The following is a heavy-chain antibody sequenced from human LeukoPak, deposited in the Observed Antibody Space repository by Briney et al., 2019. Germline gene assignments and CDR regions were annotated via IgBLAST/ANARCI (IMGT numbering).Heavy chain of an antibody. D-gene: IGHD6-13*01. CDR2: INAGNGNT. J-gene: IGHJ4*02. V-gene: IGHV1-3*01. CDR1: GYTFTSYA. Sequence: ASVKVSCKASGYTFTSYAMHWVRQAPGQRLEWMGWINAGNGNTKYSQKFQGRVTITRDTSASTAYMELSSLRSEDTAVYYCARDYKYSSSWYYFDYWGLGTLVTVSS. CDR3: ARDYKYSSSWYYFDY.